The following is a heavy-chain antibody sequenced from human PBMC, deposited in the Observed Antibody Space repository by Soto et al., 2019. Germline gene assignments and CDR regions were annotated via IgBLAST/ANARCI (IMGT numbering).Heavy chain of an antibody. J-gene: IGHJ4*02. D-gene: IGHD6-13*01. CDR3: AKWTAGLQAFDY. CDR2: ISWDGGST. V-gene: IGHV3-43*01. CDR1: GFTFDDYT. Sequence: PWGSLRLSCAASGFTFDDYTMHWVRQAPGKGLEWVSLISWDGGSTYYADSVKGRFTISRDNSKNSLYLQMNSLRTEDTALYYCAKWTAGLQAFDYWGQGTLVTVSS.